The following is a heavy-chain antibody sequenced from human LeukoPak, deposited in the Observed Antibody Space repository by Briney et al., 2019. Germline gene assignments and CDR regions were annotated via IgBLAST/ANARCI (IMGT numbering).Heavy chain of an antibody. V-gene: IGHV3-11*01. J-gene: IGHJ4*02. CDR2: ISSSGSTI. CDR3: ARDTSLLWFGELSYYFDY. CDR1: GFTFGDYY. Sequence: GGSLRLSCAASGFTFGDYYMSWIRQAPGKGLEWVSYISSSGSTIYYADSVKGRFTISGDNAKNSLYLQMNSLRAEDTAVYYCARDTSLLWFGELSYYFDYWGQGTLVTVSS. D-gene: IGHD3-10*01.